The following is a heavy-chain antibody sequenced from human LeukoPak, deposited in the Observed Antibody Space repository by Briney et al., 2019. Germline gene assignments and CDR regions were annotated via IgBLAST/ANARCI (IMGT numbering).Heavy chain of an antibody. CDR2: ISGSGGST. CDR1: GFTFSSYA. Sequence: GGSLRLSCAASGFTFSSYAMSWVRQAPGKGLEWVSAISGSGGSTYYADSVKGRFTISRDNSKNTLYLQMNSLRAEDTAVYYCVKDQGYYDSSGCFDYWGQGTLVTVSS. J-gene: IGHJ4*02. CDR3: VKDQGYYDSSGCFDY. D-gene: IGHD3-22*01. V-gene: IGHV3-23*01.